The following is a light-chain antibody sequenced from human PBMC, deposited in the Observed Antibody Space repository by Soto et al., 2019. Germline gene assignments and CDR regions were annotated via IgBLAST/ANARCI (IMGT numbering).Light chain of an antibody. V-gene: IGKV3-11*01. CDR3: QQRSDWPLT. J-gene: IGKJ4*01. CDR1: QSVGSY. Sequence: IALTQSPGTLSLSPGEGATLSCRASQSVGSYLAWYQQKPGQAPRLLIYDASNRATGIPARFSGSGFGTDFTLTISSLEPEDFAVYYCQQRSDWPLTFGGGTKVEIK. CDR2: DAS.